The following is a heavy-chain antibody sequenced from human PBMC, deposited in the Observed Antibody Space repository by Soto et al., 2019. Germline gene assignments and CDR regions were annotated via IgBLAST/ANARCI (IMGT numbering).Heavy chain of an antibody. CDR2: FYWNDDR. D-gene: IGHD3-22*01. CDR1: GFSLSGGGTG. Sequence: QITLKESGPTLVKPTQTLTLTCTFSGFSLSGGGTGVGWMRQRPGKALEGVSLFYWNDDRRYSPSLNTRPTITTDTSNNQVVLTMTNLDPVDTGTYYCADRRDHDSSGYVRWGQGIPVTVSS. V-gene: IGHV2-5*01. CDR3: ADRRDHDSSGYVR. J-gene: IGHJ4*02.